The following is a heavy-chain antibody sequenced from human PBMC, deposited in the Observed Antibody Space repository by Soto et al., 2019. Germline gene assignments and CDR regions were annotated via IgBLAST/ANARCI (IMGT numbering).Heavy chain of an antibody. CDR2: INHSGST. V-gene: IGHV4-34*01. Sequence: PSETLSLTCAVYGGSFSGYYWSWIRQPPGKGLEWIGEINHSGSTNYSPSLKSRVTISVDTSKNQFSLKLSSVTAADTAVYYCARGPPKLRYFDWLSQYYFDYWGQGTLVTVSS. D-gene: IGHD3-9*01. J-gene: IGHJ4*02. CDR1: GGSFSGYY. CDR3: ARGPPKLRYFDWLSQYYFDY.